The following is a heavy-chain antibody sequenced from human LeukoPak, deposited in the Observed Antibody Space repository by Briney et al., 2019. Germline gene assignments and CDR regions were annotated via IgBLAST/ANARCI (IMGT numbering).Heavy chain of an antibody. CDR1: RFTFSSYW. CDR2: IKQDGSEK. CDR3: ARDHRGVDAFDI. J-gene: IGHJ3*02. Sequence: GGSLRLSCAASRFTFSSYWMSWVRQAPGKGLEWVANIKQDGSEKYYVDSVKGRFTISRDNAKNSLYLQMNSLRAEDTAVYYCARDHRGVDAFDIWGQGTMVTVSS. D-gene: IGHD3-10*01. V-gene: IGHV3-7*01.